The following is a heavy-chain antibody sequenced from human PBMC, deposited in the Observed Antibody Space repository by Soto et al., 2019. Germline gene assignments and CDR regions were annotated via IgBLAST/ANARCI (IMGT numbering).Heavy chain of an antibody. D-gene: IGHD3-10*01. CDR2: LHHSGST. CDR1: GGSFRGYC. J-gene: IGHJ6*02. CDR3: ARDGSPTMVRGDDYYGMDV. Sequence: PSETLSLTCAVYGGSFRGYCWSWIRQPPGKGVEWVGELHHSGSTNYNLSLQSRVTISVATSKNPFSLKLSSVTAADTAVYYCARDGSPTMVRGDDYYGMDVWGQGTTVTVSS. V-gene: IGHV4-34*01.